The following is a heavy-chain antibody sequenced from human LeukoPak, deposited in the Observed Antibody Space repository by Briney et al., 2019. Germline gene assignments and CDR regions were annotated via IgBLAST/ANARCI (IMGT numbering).Heavy chain of an antibody. Sequence: SETLSLTCTVSGGSISSSSYYWGWIRQPPGKGLEWIGSIYYSGSTYYTPSLKSRVTISVDTSKNQFSLKLSSVTAADTAVYYCARLSQYSYGLYWGQGTLVTVSS. J-gene: IGHJ4*02. V-gene: IGHV4-39*01. D-gene: IGHD5-18*01. CDR2: IYYSGST. CDR3: ARLSQYSYGLY. CDR1: GGSISSSSYY.